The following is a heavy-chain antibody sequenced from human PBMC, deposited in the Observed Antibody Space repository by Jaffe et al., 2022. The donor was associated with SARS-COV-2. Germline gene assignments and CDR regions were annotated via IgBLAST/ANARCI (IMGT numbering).Heavy chain of an antibody. Sequence: EVQLLESGGGLVQPGGSLRLSCAASGFTFSSYAMSWVRQAPGKGLEWVSAITGSADRTYYADSVKGRFTISRDNSKNTMYLQMNSLRAEDTAVYHCAKEAAAGGLGYFDPWGQGILVTVSS. J-gene: IGHJ5*02. CDR1: GFTFSSYA. D-gene: IGHD6-13*01. CDR3: AKEAAAGGLGYFDP. CDR2: ITGSADRT. V-gene: IGHV3-23*01.